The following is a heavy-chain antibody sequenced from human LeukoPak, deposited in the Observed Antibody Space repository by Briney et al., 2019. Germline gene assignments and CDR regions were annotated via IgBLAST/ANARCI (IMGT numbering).Heavy chain of an antibody. CDR2: IYWDGDK. CDR3: AHRPPSDWNDQVYFDY. Sequence: SGPTLVNPTQTLTLTCTFSGFSLSTSGVGVGWIRQPPGKALEWLALIYWDGDKRYSPSLKSRLTITKDTSKNQVVLTMTNMDPVDTATYYCAHRPPSDWNDQVYFDYWGQGTLVTVSS. CDR1: GFSLSTSGVG. D-gene: IGHD1-1*01. V-gene: IGHV2-5*02. J-gene: IGHJ4*02.